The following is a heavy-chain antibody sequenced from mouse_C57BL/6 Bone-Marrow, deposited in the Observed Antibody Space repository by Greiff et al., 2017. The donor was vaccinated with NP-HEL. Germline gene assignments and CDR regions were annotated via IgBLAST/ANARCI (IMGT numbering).Heavy chain of an antibody. V-gene: IGHV2-2*01. CDR2: IWSGGST. D-gene: IGHD1-1*01. Sequence: QVQLQQSGPGLVQPSQSLSITCTVSGFSLTSYGVHWVRQSPGKGLEWLGVIWSGGSTDYNAAFISRLSISKDNSTSQVFFKMNSLQADDTAIYYCARNAAITTVVADYWGQGTTLTVSS. CDR3: ARNAAITTVVADY. CDR1: GFSLTSYG. J-gene: IGHJ2*01.